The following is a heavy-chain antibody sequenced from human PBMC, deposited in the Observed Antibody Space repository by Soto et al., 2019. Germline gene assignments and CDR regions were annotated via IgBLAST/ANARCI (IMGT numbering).Heavy chain of an antibody. CDR3: ARDGKNYYYMDV. V-gene: IGHV3-33*01. Sequence: GGSLRLSCAASGFTFSSYGMHWVRQAPGKGLEWVAVIWYDGSNKYYADSVKGRFTISRDNSKNTLYLQMNSLRAEDTAVYYCARDGKNYYYMDVWGKGTTVTVSS. CDR2: IWYDGSNK. J-gene: IGHJ6*03. CDR1: GFTFSSYG. D-gene: IGHD1-26*01.